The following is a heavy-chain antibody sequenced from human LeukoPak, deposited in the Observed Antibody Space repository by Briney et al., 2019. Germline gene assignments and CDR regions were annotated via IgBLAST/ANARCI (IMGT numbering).Heavy chain of an antibody. D-gene: IGHD6-13*01. CDR2: IWYDGSNT. J-gene: IGHJ4*02. CDR1: GFTFSSYG. Sequence: GGSLRLSCAASGFTFSSYGMHWVRQAPGKGLEWVAVIWYDGSNTYYADSVKGRFTISRDNSKNTLYLQMNSLRAEDTAVYYCARYSSSWYSILDYWGQGTLVTVSS. CDR3: ARYSSSWYSILDY. V-gene: IGHV3-33*01.